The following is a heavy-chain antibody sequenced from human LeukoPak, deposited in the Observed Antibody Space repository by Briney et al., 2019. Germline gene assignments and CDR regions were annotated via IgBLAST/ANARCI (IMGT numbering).Heavy chain of an antibody. V-gene: IGHV3-33*06. CDR2: IWYDGSNK. D-gene: IGHD4-11*01. Sequence: GRSLRLSCAASGFTFSTYGMHWVRQAPGKGLEWVAVIWYDGSNKYYADSVKGRFTISRDNSKNTLYLQMNSLRAEDTAVYYCAKAKMLSATTAPFDPWGQGTLVTVSS. J-gene: IGHJ5*02. CDR1: GFTFSTYG. CDR3: AKAKMLSATTAPFDP.